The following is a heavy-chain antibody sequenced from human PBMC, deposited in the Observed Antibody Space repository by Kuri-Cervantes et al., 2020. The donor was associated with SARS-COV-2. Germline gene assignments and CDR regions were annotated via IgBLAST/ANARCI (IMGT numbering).Heavy chain of an antibody. CDR2: IYYIGST. J-gene: IGHJ4*02. CDR1: GGPISSYY. V-gene: IGHV4-59*13. CDR3: TRTPSRFGLRISD. Sequence: GSLRLSGTVSGGPISSYYWSWIRQRPGKGLGWIGYIYYIGSTNYNPSLKSRVTISVDTSKNQSSLELTSVTAADTAVYLCTRTPSRFGLRISDWGQGTLVTVSS. D-gene: IGHD3/OR15-3a*01.